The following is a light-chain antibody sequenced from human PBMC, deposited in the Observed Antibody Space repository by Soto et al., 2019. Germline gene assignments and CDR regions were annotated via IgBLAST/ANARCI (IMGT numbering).Light chain of an antibody. Sequence: DIVMTQSPLSLPVTPGEAASISCRCSQRLLHKDGNXDXXXXXQXXGQSPQVLIYVGSKRASGVPDRFSGSGSGTYFTLRISRVEAEDAGVYYCMQALQTPRTFGQGTKV. V-gene: IGKV2-28*01. J-gene: IGKJ1*01. CDR1: QRLLHKDGNXD. CDR2: VGS. CDR3: MQALQTPRT.